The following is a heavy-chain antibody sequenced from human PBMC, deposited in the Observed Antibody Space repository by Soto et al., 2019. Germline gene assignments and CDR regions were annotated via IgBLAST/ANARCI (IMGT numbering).Heavy chain of an antibody. V-gene: IGHV3-48*02. CDR2: ISRDTSNI. CDR1: GFTFSSYS. CDR3: VRDQSWAFDI. Sequence: EVQLVESGGGLVQPGGSLILSCAASGFTFSSYSMNWVRQAPGKGLEWVSYISRDTSNIAYAESVKGRFTISRDNAKNSLYLQMTGLRDEDTAVYYCVRDQSWAFDIWGQGTMVSVSS. J-gene: IGHJ3*02.